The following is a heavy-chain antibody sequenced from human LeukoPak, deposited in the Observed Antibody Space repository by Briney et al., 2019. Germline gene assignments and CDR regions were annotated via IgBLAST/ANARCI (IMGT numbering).Heavy chain of an antibody. D-gene: IGHD3-22*01. CDR3: AREPYYYDSSGPREGGEFDY. CDR2: IYTSGST. V-gene: IGHV4-4*07. Sequence: SETLSLTCTVSGGSISSYYWSWIRQSAGKGLEWIGRIYTSGSTNYNPSLKSRVTMSVDTSKNQFSLKLSSVTAADTAVYYCAREPYYYDSSGPREGGEFDYWGQGTLVTVSS. J-gene: IGHJ4*02. CDR1: GGSISSYY.